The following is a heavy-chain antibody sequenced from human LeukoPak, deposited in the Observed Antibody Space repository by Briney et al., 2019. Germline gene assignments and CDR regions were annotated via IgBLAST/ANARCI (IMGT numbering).Heavy chain of an antibody. Sequence: PGGSLRLSCAASGFTFSTSEMNWVRQAPGKGLAWISYISSRGRTIFYADSVKGRFIISRDNAKNSLYLQMNSLRAEDTAVYYCARDSSGHNYALDGFDIWGQGTMVTVSS. J-gene: IGHJ3*02. CDR2: ISSRGRTI. V-gene: IGHV3-48*03. D-gene: IGHD5-24*01. CDR1: GFTFSTSE. CDR3: ARDSSGHNYALDGFDI.